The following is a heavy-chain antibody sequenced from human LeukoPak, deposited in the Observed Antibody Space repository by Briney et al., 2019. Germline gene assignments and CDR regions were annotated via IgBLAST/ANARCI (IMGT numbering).Heavy chain of an antibody. V-gene: IGHV3-7*01. Sequence: GGSVRLSCAASGFSFSDYWMDWVRQSPGKGMEWVANINQDGSEGYYADSVKGRFTISRDNAKNSLYLQMNKLRAEDTAVYYCSRSLDYWGQGALVTVSS. CDR2: INQDGSEG. CDR3: SRSLDY. J-gene: IGHJ4*02. CDR1: GFSFSDYW.